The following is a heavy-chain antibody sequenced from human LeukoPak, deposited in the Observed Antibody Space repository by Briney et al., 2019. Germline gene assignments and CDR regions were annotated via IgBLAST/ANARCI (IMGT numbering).Heavy chain of an antibody. D-gene: IGHD4-17*01. CDR2: FYSSTRT. J-gene: IGHJ6*04. Sequence: SETLSLTCTVSGDSLTSGSRYWSWIRQPAGKGLVWIGHFYSSTRTTYNPSLESRVTISGDTAKNQLSLKLDSVTAADTAVYFCARCMSELDYGDYAYYYHMDVWGKGTTVTVSS. CDR3: ARCMSELDYGDYAYYYHMDV. CDR1: GDSLTSGSRY. V-gene: IGHV4-61*09.